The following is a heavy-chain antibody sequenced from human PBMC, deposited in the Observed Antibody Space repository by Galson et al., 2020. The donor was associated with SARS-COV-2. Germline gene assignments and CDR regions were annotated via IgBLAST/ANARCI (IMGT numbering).Heavy chain of an antibody. CDR3: ARDAAYDILTGYYSY. D-gene: IGHD3-9*01. CDR1: GGSINTNTYF. J-gene: IGHJ4*02. CDR2: IYYSGTT. Sequence: SETLSLTCSVSGGSINTNTYFWGWHRQPPGQGLEWLGSIYYSGTTYYNPSLKSRVTISADTSKNQFSLRLNSVTAADTAVYYCARDAAYDILTGYYSYWGQGTLFTVSS. V-gene: IGHV4-39*02.